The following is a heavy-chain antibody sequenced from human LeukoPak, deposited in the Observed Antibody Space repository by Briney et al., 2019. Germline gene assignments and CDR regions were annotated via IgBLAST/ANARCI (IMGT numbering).Heavy chain of an antibody. J-gene: IGHJ5*02. CDR1: GFTFNNHA. V-gene: IGHV3-23*01. CDR2: ISGGGGST. CDR3: ARDRGGANWFDP. Sequence: GGSLRLSCAASGFTFNNHAMSWVRQAPGKGLEWVSAISGGGGSTYYADSVKGRFTISRDNSNNTLYLQMNSLRAEDTAVYYCARDRGGANWFDPWGQGTLVTVSS. D-gene: IGHD3-10*01.